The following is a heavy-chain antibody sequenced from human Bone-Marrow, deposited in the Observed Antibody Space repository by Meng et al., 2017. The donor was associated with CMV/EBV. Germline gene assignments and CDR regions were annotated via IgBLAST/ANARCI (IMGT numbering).Heavy chain of an antibody. CDR3: AREVVPAAITANWFDP. V-gene: IGHV4-38-2*02. CDR1: AFPINTDYY. Sequence: SETLSLTCTVSAFPINTDYYWGWIRQSPGKGLEWLGNIYYSGGTFYNPSLKSRVTISVDTSKNQFSLKLSSVTAADTAVYYCAREVVPAAITANWFDPCGQGTLVTVSS. J-gene: IGHJ5*02. CDR2: IYYSGGT. D-gene: IGHD2-2*01.